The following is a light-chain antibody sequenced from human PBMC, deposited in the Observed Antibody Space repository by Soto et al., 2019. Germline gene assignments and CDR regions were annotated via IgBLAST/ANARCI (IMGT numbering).Light chain of an antibody. CDR1: QSVSSSY. CDR3: QQYGSSPPIT. V-gene: IGKV3-20*01. J-gene: IGKJ5*01. Sequence: EIVLTQSPGTLSLSPGERATLSCRASQSVSSSYLAWYQQKPGQAPRLLIYGASSRATGIPDRFSGSGSGTDFTLTISRLEPEGFAGYYCQQYGSSPPITFGQGTRLEIK. CDR2: GAS.